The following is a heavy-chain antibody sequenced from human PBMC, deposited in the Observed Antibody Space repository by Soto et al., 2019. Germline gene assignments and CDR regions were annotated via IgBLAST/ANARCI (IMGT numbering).Heavy chain of an antibody. D-gene: IGHD3-22*01. CDR3: TTGGIYDSSGYYRPYYYYYGMDV. CDR1: GFTFSNAW. V-gene: IGHV3-15*07. Sequence: GGSLRLSCAASGFTFSNAWMNWVRQAPGKGLEWVGRIKSKTDGGTTDYAAPVKGRFTISRDDSKNTLYLQMNSLKTEDTAVYYCTTGGIYDSSGYYRPYYYYYGMDVWGQGTTVTVSS. CDR2: IKSKTDGGTT. J-gene: IGHJ6*02.